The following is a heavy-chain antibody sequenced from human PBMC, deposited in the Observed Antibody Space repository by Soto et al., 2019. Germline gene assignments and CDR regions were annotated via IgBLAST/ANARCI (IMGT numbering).Heavy chain of an antibody. V-gene: IGHV4-59*01. CDR3: AIYRREEVPRYKLDN. Sequence: PSETLSLTCTVSGGSISSNYWTWIRQPPGKGLEWIGYVYNSGSTNYNPSLKSRVTISEYTYKSQFSLKVNSMTAADTAVYYCAIYRREEVPRYKLDNWGQGILLTVSS. D-gene: IGHD1-1*01. CDR1: GGSISSNY. CDR2: VYNSGST. J-gene: IGHJ4*02.